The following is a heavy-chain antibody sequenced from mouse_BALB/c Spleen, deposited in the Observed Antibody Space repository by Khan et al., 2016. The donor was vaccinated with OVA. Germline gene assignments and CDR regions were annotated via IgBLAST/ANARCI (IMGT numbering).Heavy chain of an antibody. CDR1: GYTFINYW. CDR3: ARRGRTWGINY. D-gene: IGHD1-1*01. CDR2: INPSTGYT. V-gene: IGHV1-7*01. Sequence: QVQLLQSGAELAKPGASVKMSCKASGYTFINYWILWVKQRPGQGLVWIGYINPSTGYTEYNQNFKDKVTLTADKSYSTAYMQLNSLTSEDSAVTYCARRGRTWGINYWGQGTTLTVSS. J-gene: IGHJ2*01.